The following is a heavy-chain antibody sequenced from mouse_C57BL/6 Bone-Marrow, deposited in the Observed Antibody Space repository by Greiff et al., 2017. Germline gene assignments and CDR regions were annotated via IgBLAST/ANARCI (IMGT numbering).Heavy chain of an antibody. CDR3: ARLNPYYFDY. CDR2: IYPRSGNT. J-gene: IGHJ2*01. Sequence: ESGAELARPGASVKLSCKASGYTFTSYGISWVKQSTGQGLEWIGEIYPRSGNTYYNEKFKGKATLTADKSSSTAYMELRSLTSEDSAVYFCARLNPYYFDYWGQGTTLTVSS. CDR1: GYTFTSYG. D-gene: IGHD1-3*01. V-gene: IGHV1-81*01.